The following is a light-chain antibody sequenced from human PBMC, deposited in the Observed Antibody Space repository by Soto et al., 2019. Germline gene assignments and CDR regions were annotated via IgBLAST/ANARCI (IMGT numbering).Light chain of an antibody. J-gene: IGLJ3*02. V-gene: IGLV1-44*01. CDR3: AAWDDSLNGGV. CDR2: SNN. CDR1: SSNIGSNT. Sequence: QSVLTQPPSASGTPGQRVTSSCSGSSSNIGSNTVNWYQQLPGTAPKLLIYSNNRRPSGVPDRFSGSKSGTSASLAISGLQSEDEADYYCAAWDDSLNGGVFGGGTKLTVL.